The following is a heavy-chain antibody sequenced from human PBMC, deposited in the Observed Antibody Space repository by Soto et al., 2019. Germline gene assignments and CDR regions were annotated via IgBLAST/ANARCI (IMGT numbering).Heavy chain of an antibody. CDR1: AGSLSNYY. Sequence: KASETLSLTCSVSAGSLSNYYWTWIRQSPGKGLEWIGEIYHTGSTKYNPSLKSRVAISVDMSKNQFSLTLNSVTPADTAVYYCARGGRGSGLYFLYYFDLWGQGTLVTVS. CDR2: IYHTGST. V-gene: IGHV4-59*01. CDR3: ARGGRGSGLYFLYYFDL. D-gene: IGHD6-19*01. J-gene: IGHJ4*02.